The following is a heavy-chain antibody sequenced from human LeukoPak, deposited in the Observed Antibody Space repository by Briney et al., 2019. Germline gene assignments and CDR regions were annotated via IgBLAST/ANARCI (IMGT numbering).Heavy chain of an antibody. Sequence: SETLSLTCTVSGGSISSYYWSWIRQPAGKGLEWIGRIYTSGSTNYNPSLKSRVTISVDRSKNQFSLKLSSVTAADTAVYYCARGGAGGDYYGSGSRSGRFDPWGQGTLVTVSS. J-gene: IGHJ5*02. CDR2: IYTSGST. CDR3: ARGGAGGDYYGSGSRSGRFDP. V-gene: IGHV4-4*07. D-gene: IGHD3-10*01. CDR1: GGSISSYY.